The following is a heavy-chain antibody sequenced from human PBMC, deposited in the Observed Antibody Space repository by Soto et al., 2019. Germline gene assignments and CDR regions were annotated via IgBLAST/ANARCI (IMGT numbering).Heavy chain of an antibody. V-gene: IGHV1-18*01. Sequence: QVKLVQSGAEVKKPGASVKVSCKASGYTFTSYGISWVRQAPGQGLEWMGWISAYNGNTNYAQKLQGRVTMTTDTATSTAYMELRSLRSDDTAVYYCARDLADYGDYSDFDYWGQGTLVTVSS. D-gene: IGHD4-17*01. CDR1: GYTFTSYG. CDR2: ISAYNGNT. J-gene: IGHJ4*02. CDR3: ARDLADYGDYSDFDY.